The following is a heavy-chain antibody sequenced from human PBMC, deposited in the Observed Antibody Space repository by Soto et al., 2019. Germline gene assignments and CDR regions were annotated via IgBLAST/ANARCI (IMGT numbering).Heavy chain of an antibody. V-gene: IGHV3-30*18. CDR1: GFTFSSYG. CDR3: AKDAYYSSSWYAGFDY. J-gene: IGHJ4*02. D-gene: IGHD6-13*01. Sequence: QVKLVESGGGVVQPGRSLRLSCAASGFTFSSYGMHWVRQAPGKGLEWVAVISYDGSNKYYADSVKGRFTISRDNSKNTLYLQMNSLRAEDSAVYYCAKDAYYSSSWYAGFDYWGQGTLVTVSS. CDR2: ISYDGSNK.